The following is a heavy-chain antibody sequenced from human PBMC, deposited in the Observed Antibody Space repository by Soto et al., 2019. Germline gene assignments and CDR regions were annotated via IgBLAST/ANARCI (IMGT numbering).Heavy chain of an antibody. V-gene: IGHV5-51*01. CDR3: ASSSIAARSPYYYYGMDV. Sequence: GESLKISXKGSGYSFTSYWIGWVRQMPGKGLEWMGIIYPGDSDTRYSPSFQGQVTISADKSISTAYLQWSSLKASDTAMYYCASSSIAARSPYYYYGMDVWGQGTTVTVYS. J-gene: IGHJ6*02. CDR1: GYSFTSYW. CDR2: IYPGDSDT. D-gene: IGHD6-6*01.